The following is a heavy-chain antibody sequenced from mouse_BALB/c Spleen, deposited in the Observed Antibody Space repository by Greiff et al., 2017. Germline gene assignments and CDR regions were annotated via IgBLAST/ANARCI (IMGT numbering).Heavy chain of an antibody. V-gene: IGHV3-2*02. CDR1: GYSITSDYA. D-gene: IGHD2-1*01. CDR2: ISYSGST. J-gene: IGHJ2*01. CDR3: ARDYYGNYVFDY. Sequence: EVMLVESGPGLVKPSQSLSLTCTVTGYSITSDYAWNWIRQFPGNKLEWMGYISYSGSTSYNPSLKSRISITRDTSKNQFFLQLNSVTTEDTATYYCARDYYGNYVFDYWGQGTTLTVSS.